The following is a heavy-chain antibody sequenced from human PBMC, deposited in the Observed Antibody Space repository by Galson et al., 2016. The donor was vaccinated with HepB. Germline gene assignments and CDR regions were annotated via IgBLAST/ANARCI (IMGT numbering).Heavy chain of an antibody. V-gene: IGHV3-21*01. D-gene: IGHD3-10*01. Sequence: SLRLSCAASGFTFSSYSMNWVRQAPGKGLEWVSSISSSSSYIYYADSVKGRFTISRDDAKNSLYLQMNSLRAEDTTVYYCARDRGGRAFDIWGQGTMVTVS. CDR3: ARDRGGRAFDI. CDR1: GFTFSSYS. J-gene: IGHJ3*02. CDR2: ISSSSSYI.